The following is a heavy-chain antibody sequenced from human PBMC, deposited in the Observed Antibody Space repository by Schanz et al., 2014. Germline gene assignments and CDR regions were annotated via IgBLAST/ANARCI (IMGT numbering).Heavy chain of an antibody. Sequence: EVQLVESGGGLVQPGGSLRLSCTASGFTFSSYSMNWVRQAPGKGLEWVSSFNDGGVNKYYADSVKGRFTISRDNSKNTLFLQMNSLRAEDTAVYYCARKMKLGVYGGKGHDSLDIWGQGTMVTVSS. CDR2: FNDGGVNK. D-gene: IGHD4-17*01. CDR1: GFTFSSYS. J-gene: IGHJ3*02. CDR3: ARKMKLGVYGGKGHDSLDI. V-gene: IGHV3-23*04.